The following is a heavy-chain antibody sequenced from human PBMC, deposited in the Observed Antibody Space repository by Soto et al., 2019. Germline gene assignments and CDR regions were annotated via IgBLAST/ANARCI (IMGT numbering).Heavy chain of an antibody. CDR3: ARVSYYGSGSYYNLYYYYGMDV. V-gene: IGHV3-30*04. J-gene: IGHJ6*02. CDR1: GFTFSNYA. D-gene: IGHD3-10*01. CDR2: ISYDGRNK. Sequence: GGSLRLSCAASGFTFSNYAMHWVRQAPGKGLEWVAVISYDGRNKYYADSVKGRFTISRDNSKNTLYLQMNSLRAEDTAIYYCARVSYYGSGSYYNLYYYYGMDVWGQGTTVTVSS.